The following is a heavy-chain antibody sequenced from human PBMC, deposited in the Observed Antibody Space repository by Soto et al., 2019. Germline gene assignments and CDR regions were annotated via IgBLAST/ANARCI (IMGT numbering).Heavy chain of an antibody. Sequence: GGSLRLSCAASGFTFSSYAMSWVRQAPGKGLEWVSAISGSGGSTYYADSVKGRFTISRDNSKNTLYLQMNSLRAEDTAVYYCAKDRGYDYIWGSYRPDAFDIWGQGTMVTGSS. CDR1: GFTFSSYA. CDR2: ISGSGGST. V-gene: IGHV3-23*01. CDR3: AKDRGYDYIWGSYRPDAFDI. D-gene: IGHD3-16*02. J-gene: IGHJ3*02.